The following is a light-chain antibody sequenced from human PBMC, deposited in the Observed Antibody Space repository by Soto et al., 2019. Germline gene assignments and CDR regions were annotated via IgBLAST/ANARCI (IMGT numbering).Light chain of an antibody. Sequence: QSALTQPRSVSGSPGQSVTISCTGTISDVAGYNYVSWYQHHPGKAPKLLISDVTKRRSWVPDRFSGSKSGSTASLTISELQAEDEADYYCSSYAGSNNLVFGGGTQLTVL. V-gene: IGLV2-11*01. CDR3: SSYAGSNNLV. J-gene: IGLJ2*01. CDR2: DVT. CDR1: ISDVAGYNY.